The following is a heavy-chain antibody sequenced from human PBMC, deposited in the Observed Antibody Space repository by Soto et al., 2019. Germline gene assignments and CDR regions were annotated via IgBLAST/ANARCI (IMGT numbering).Heavy chain of an antibody. CDR1: GFTFTTAR. J-gene: IGHJ4*02. CDR2: IKTKTEGEAT. CDR3: ATDLPTAGAGEFDY. Sequence: GGSLRLSCAASGFTFTTARMIWVRQAPGKGPEWVGHIKTKTEGEATNYATPVKGRFSISRDDSTNTQSLQMNSLKSEDTAVYYCATDLPTAGAGEFDYWGQGTLVTVSS. V-gene: IGHV3-15*01. D-gene: IGHD6-19*01.